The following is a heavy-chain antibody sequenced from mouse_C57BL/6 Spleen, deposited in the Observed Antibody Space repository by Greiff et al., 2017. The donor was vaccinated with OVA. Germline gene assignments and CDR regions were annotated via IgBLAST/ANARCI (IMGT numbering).Heavy chain of an antibody. J-gene: IGHJ2*01. CDR3: ARKKYYGHDFDY. D-gene: IGHD1-1*01. CDR1: GYTFTSYG. CDR2: IYPRSGNT. V-gene: IGHV1-81*01. Sequence: QVQLQQSGAELARPGASVKLSCKASGYTFTSYGISWVKQRTGQGLEWIGEIYPRSGNTYYNEKFKGKATLTADKSSSTAYMELRSLTSEDSAVYFCARKKYYGHDFDYWGQGTTLTVSS.